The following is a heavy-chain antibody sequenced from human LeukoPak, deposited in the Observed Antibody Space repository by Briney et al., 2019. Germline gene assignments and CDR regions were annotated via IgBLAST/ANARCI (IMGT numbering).Heavy chain of an antibody. J-gene: IGHJ4*02. Sequence: GGSLRLSCAASGFSFSTYVMSWVRQAPGKGLEWVPGISGSAGTTYYADSVKGRFTISRDNSKNTLYLQMNSLRAEDTAVYYCAKDQTVGDGHIDFEYWGQGTLVTVSS. CDR1: GFSFSTYV. CDR2: ISGSAGTT. D-gene: IGHD5-24*01. V-gene: IGHV3-23*01. CDR3: AKDQTVGDGHIDFEY.